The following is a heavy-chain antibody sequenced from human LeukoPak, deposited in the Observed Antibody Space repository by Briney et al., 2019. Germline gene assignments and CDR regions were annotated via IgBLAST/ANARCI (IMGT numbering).Heavy chain of an antibody. J-gene: IGHJ6*03. CDR3: ARGQGDILTGSYYYYYYMDV. D-gene: IGHD3-9*01. CDR1: GGSISSYY. V-gene: IGHV4-59*01. CDR2: IYYSGST. Sequence: PSETLSLTCTVSGGSISSYYWSWIRQPPGKGLEWIGYIYYSGSTNYNPSLKSRVTISVDTSKNQFSLKLSSVTAADTAVYYCARGQGDILTGSYYYYYYMDVWGKGTTVTISS.